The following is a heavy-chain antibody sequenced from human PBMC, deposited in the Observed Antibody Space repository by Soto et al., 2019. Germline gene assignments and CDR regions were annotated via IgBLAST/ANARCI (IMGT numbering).Heavy chain of an antibody. CDR3: ARDMYSSGWNGWFDP. J-gene: IGHJ5*02. D-gene: IGHD6-19*01. Sequence: AAVKVSCKASGYTFTSYGIGWVRQAPGQGLKWMGWISAYNGNTNYAQKLQGRVTMATDTSTSTAYMELRSLRSDDTAVYYCARDMYSSGWNGWFDPWGQGTLVTVSS. V-gene: IGHV1-18*04. CDR2: ISAYNGNT. CDR1: GYTFTSYG.